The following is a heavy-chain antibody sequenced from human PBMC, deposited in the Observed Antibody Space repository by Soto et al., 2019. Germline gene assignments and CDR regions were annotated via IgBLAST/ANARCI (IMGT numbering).Heavy chain of an antibody. J-gene: IGHJ6*02. CDR3: ARGTSRGYFYYGLDV. Sequence: QVQLQESVPGLVKPSKTLSLTCTVSGGSISSYYWSWIRQPAGKGPEWIGRIYTSGSTNYNPSLKSRVTMSVDTSRNQFSLKLSSVTAADTAVYYCARGTSRGYFYYGLDVWGQGTTVTVSS. CDR1: GGSISSYY. CDR2: IYTSGST. V-gene: IGHV4-4*07.